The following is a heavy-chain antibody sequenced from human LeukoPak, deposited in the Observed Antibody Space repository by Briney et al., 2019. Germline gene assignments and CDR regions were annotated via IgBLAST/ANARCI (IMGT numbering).Heavy chain of an antibody. J-gene: IGHJ4*02. D-gene: IGHD6-6*01. CDR2: ISGSGGST. Sequence: PGGSLRLSCAASGFTFSSYAMSWVRQAPGKGLEWVSAISGSGGSTYSADSAKGRFTISRENSSNTLYLQMNSLRAEDTAVYYCAKMRIEYSSSSRHFDYWGQGTLVTVSS. V-gene: IGHV3-23*01. CDR1: GFTFSSYA. CDR3: AKMRIEYSSSSRHFDY.